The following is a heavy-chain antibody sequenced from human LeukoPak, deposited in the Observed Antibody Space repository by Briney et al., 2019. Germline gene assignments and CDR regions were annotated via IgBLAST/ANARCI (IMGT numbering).Heavy chain of an antibody. CDR1: GGSISNYY. Sequence: SETLFLTCTVSGGSISNYYWVWIRQPPGKGLEWIGSIYFSGKTYYNSSFKSRVTISADTSNYQFSLKLSSVTAADTAVYYCAGYYDVPWGQGILVTVSS. J-gene: IGHJ5*02. V-gene: IGHV4-39*01. CDR2: IYFSGKT. D-gene: IGHD3-22*01. CDR3: AGYYDVP.